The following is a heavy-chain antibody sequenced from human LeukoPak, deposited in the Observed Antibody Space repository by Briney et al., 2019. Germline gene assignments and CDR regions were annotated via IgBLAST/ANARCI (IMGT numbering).Heavy chain of an antibody. CDR2: TGGSGDTT. J-gene: IGHJ4*02. CDR1: GFTFSSDA. V-gene: IGHV3-23*01. D-gene: IGHD5-18*01. Sequence: GGSLRLSCAASGFTFSSDAMSWVRQAPGKGLEWVSGTGGSGDTTYYADSVKGRFTISRDNSKNTLYLQMNSLRAEDTALYYCAKDVGWIQSWSFDYWGQGTLVTVSS. CDR3: AKDVGWIQSWSFDY.